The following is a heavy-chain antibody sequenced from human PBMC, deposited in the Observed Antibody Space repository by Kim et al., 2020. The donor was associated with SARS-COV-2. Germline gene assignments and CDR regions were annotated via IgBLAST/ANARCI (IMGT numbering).Heavy chain of an antibody. CDR1: GFTFSSYA. D-gene: IGHD3-9*01. V-gene: IGHV3-23*01. CDR2: ISGSGGST. J-gene: IGHJ3*02. Sequence: GGSLRLSCAASGFTFSSYAMSWVRQAPGKGLEWVSAISGSGGSTYYADSVKGRFTISRDNSKNTLYLQMNSLRAEDTAVYYCAKEGNDIFTGPIVPNNAFDIWGQGTMVTVSS. CDR3: AKEGNDIFTGPIVPNNAFDI.